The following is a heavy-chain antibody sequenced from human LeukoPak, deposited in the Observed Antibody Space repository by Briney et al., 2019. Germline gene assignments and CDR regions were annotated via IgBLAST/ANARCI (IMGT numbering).Heavy chain of an antibody. CDR3: ARDSESIAAAGTGDGY. V-gene: IGHV3-30*04. CDR1: GFTFSSYA. CDR2: ISYDGSNK. Sequence: PGGSLRLSCAASGFTFSSYAMHWVRQAPGKGLEWVAVISYDGSNKYYADSVKGRFTISRDNSKNTLYLQMNSLRAEDTAVYYCARDSESIAAAGTGDGYWGQGTLVTVSS. J-gene: IGHJ4*02. D-gene: IGHD6-13*01.